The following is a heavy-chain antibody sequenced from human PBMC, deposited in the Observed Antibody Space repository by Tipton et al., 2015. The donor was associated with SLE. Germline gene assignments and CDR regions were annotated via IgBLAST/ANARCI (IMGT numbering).Heavy chain of an antibody. Sequence: LRLSCTVSGGSISSGSFYWSWIRQPAGKGLEWLGHIYNSGSTNYNPSLRGRVMISLDMSQDQFSLKLSSVTAADTAVYYCARGRITMVRGRRSYYYMDVWGKGTTVTVSS. CDR2: IYNSGST. D-gene: IGHD3-10*01. J-gene: IGHJ6*03. V-gene: IGHV4-61*09. CDR1: GGSISSGSFY. CDR3: ARGRITMVRGRRSYYYMDV.